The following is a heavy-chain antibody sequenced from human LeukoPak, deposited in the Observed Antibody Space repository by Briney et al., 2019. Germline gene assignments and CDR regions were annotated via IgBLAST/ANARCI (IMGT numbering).Heavy chain of an antibody. Sequence: TSETLSLTCAVSGGSFNGYYWSWIRQPPGKGLEWIGEIDHSGSATYNPSLQSRVLISKDKSNNQFSLKLNSVTAADTAVYYCARVQQLADFDYWGQGDLVTVSS. V-gene: IGHV4-34*01. J-gene: IGHJ4*02. CDR2: IDHSGSA. D-gene: IGHD1-1*01. CDR3: ARVQQLADFDY. CDR1: GGSFNGYY.